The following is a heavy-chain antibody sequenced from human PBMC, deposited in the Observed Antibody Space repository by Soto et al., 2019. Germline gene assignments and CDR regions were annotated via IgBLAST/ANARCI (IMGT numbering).Heavy chain of an antibody. CDR3: ARLGERNFVGLKFMVRGVTPFDP. D-gene: IGHD3-10*01. CDR2: IYYSGST. Sequence: PSETLSLTCTVSGGSISSYYWSWIRQPPGKGLEWIGYIYYSGSTNYNPSLKSRVTISVDTSKNQFSLKLSSVTAADTAVYYCARLGERNFVGLKFMVRGVTPFDPWGQGTLVTVSS. CDR1: GGSISSYY. J-gene: IGHJ5*02. V-gene: IGHV4-59*08.